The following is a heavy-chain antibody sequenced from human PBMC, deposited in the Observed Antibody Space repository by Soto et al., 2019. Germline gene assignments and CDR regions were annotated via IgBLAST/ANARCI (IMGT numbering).Heavy chain of an antibody. Sequence: QITLKESGPPLVKPTQTLTLTCTFSGFSLSTSGVGVGWIRQPPGKALEWLALIYWDDDKRYSPSLKSRLTITKDTSKTQVVLTMTNMDPVDTATYYCGHTMPPRIFDSWGQGTLVTVSS. J-gene: IGHJ4*02. D-gene: IGHD2-2*01. V-gene: IGHV2-5*02. CDR1: GFSLSTSGVG. CDR3: GHTMPPRIFDS. CDR2: IYWDDDK.